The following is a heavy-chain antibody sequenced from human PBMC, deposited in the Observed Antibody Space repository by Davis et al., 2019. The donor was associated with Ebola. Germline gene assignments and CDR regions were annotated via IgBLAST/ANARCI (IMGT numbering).Heavy chain of an antibody. CDR3: ARDLLVPTAPNFDY. V-gene: IGHV1-3*01. D-gene: IGHD2-2*01. CDR1: GYTFTSYA. CDR2: INAGSGNT. Sequence: AASVKVSCKASGYTFTSYAMHWVRQAPGQRLEWMGWINAGSGNTKYSQKFQGRVTITRDKSTSTAYMELSSLRSEDTAVYYCARDLLVPTAPNFDYWGQGTLVTVSS. J-gene: IGHJ4*02.